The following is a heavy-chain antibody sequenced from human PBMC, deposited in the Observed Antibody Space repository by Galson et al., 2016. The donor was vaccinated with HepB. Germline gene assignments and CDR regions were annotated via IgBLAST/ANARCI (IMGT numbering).Heavy chain of an antibody. J-gene: IGHJ4*02. CDR1: GFTFSNYG. V-gene: IGHV3-33*08. CDR3: ARGGYCTSTSCYGPGYY. Sequence: SLRLSCAASGFTFSNYGMGWVRQAPGRGLEWVAVIWYDGSNKYYADSVKGRFTISRDNSKNTLYRQMNSLRAEDKAVYYCARGGYCTSTSCYGPGYYLGQGTLVTVSS. CDR2: IWYDGSNK. D-gene: IGHD2-2*01.